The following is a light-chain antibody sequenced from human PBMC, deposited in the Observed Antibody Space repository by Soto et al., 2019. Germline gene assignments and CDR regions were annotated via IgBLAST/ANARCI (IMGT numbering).Light chain of an antibody. V-gene: IGLV2-11*01. CDR3: CSYAGSPRYV. Sequence: QSALTQPRSVSGSPGQSVTISCTGTSSDVGGYNYVSWYQQHPGKAPKVMIYDVSERPSGVPDRFSGSKSGNTASLTISGLQAVDEADYYCCSYAGSPRYVFGTGTKLTVL. CDR1: SSDVGGYNY. J-gene: IGLJ1*01. CDR2: DVS.